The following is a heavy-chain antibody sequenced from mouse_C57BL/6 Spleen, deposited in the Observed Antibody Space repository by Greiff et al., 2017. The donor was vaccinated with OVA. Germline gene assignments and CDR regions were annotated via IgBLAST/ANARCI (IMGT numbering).Heavy chain of an antibody. J-gene: IGHJ4*01. D-gene: IGHD2-3*01. CDR1: GFTFSDYY. CDR2: ISNGGGSN. V-gene: IGHV5-12*01. Sequence: EVQLQESGGGLVQPGGSLKLSCAASGFTFSDYYMYWVRQTPEKRLEWVAYISNGGGSNYYPDTVKGRFPISRDNAKNTLYLQMSLLKSADTAMYYVARQGGYYRGSYYAMDYWGQGTSVTVSS. CDR3: ARQGGYYRGSYYAMDY.